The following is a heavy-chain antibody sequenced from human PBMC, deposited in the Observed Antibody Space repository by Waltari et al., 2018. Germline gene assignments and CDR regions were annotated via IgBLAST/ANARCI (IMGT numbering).Heavy chain of an antibody. Sequence: QVQLQQWGAGLLKPSETLSPTCAVSGGSFSGYYWRWIRQPPGKGLEWIGEINHSGSTNYNPSLKRRVTISVDTSKNQFSLKLSSVTAADTAVYYCARGGYSYGYSYYYGMDVWGQGTTVTVSS. V-gene: IGHV4-34*01. D-gene: IGHD5-18*01. CDR3: ARGGYSYGYSYYYGMDV. J-gene: IGHJ6*02. CDR1: GGSFSGYY. CDR2: INHSGST.